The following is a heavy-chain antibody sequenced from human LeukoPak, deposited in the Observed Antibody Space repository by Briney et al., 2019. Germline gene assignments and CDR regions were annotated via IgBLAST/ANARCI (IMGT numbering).Heavy chain of an antibody. J-gene: IGHJ3*02. CDR1: GFTFTNYW. Sequence: GGSLRLSCAASGFTFTNYWMNWLRQAPGKGLEWDSSIRRSRRSTYYADSVRGRFTISRDNAKNSMFVQMNSLRAEDTAVYYCASRLRDDYNAFNIWGQGTMVTVSS. D-gene: IGHD5-24*01. CDR2: IRRSRRST. CDR3: ASRLRDDYNAFNI. V-gene: IGHV3-48*03.